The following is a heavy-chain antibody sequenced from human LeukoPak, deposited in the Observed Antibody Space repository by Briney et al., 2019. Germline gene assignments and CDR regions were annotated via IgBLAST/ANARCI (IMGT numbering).Heavy chain of an antibody. J-gene: IGHJ4*02. CDR2: ISSSGSTI. V-gene: IGHV3-11*01. Sequence: GGSLRLSCAASGFTFSDYYMSWIRQAPGKGLEWVSYISSSGSTIYYADSVKGRFTISRDNAKNSLYLQMNSLRAEDTAVYYYAGRRYNWNAIDYWGQGTLVTVSS. D-gene: IGHD1-20*01. CDR3: AGRRYNWNAIDY. CDR1: GFTFSDYY.